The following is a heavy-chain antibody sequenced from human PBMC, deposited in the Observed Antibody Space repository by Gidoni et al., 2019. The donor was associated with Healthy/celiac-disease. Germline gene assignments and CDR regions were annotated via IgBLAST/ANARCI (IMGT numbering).Heavy chain of an antibody. V-gene: IGHV3-30-3*01. CDR1: GCTFSSYA. CDR2: ISYDGSNK. Sequence: QVQLVESGGGVVQPGRSLRLSCAASGCTFSSYAMHWVRQAPGKGLEWVAVISYDGSNKYYADSVKGRFTISRDNSKNTLYLQMNSLRAEDTAVYYCARGPKRYYYYMDVWGKGTTVTVSS. J-gene: IGHJ6*03. CDR3: ARGPKRYYYYMDV.